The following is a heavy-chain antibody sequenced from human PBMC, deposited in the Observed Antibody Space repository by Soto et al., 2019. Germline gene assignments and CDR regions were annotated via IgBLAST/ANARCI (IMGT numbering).Heavy chain of an antibody. CDR3: ARHRSSSSRDYFDF. D-gene: IGHD6-6*01. V-gene: IGHV5-51*01. J-gene: IGHJ4*02. Sequence: PGESLKISCKASGYKFTSYWIAWVRQMPGKGLEWMGIIYPGDSDTRYSPSFQGQVTISGDKSISTTYLQWSSLKASDSAIYYCARHRSSSSRDYFDFWGQGTLVTVS. CDR2: IYPGDSDT. CDR1: GYKFTSYW.